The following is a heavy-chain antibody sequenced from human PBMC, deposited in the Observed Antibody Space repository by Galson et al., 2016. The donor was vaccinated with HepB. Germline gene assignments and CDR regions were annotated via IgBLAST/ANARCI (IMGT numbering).Heavy chain of an antibody. CDR2: TSVSGSNM. CDR3: ARFGTGLDY. D-gene: IGHD3/OR15-3a*01. CDR1: GFTFSSFA. Sequence: SLRLSCAASGFTFSSFALGWVRQAPGKGLEWVSATSVSGSNMFYADSVKGRFTISRYTSKNTLYLQMNSLRAEDTAVYYCARFGTGLDYWGQGTLVTVSS. J-gene: IGHJ4*02. V-gene: IGHV3-23*01.